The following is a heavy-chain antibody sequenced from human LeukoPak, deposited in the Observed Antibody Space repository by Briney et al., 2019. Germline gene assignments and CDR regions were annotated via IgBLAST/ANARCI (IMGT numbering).Heavy chain of an antibody. Sequence: PSETLSLTCTVSGGSISSYYWSWIRQPPGKGLEWIGYIYYSGSTNYNPSLKSRVTISVDTSKNQFSLKLSSVTAADTAVYYCATALDTVMVTYWGQGTLVTVSS. CDR3: ATALDTVMVTY. D-gene: IGHD5-18*01. J-gene: IGHJ4*02. V-gene: IGHV4-59*01. CDR1: GGSISSYY. CDR2: IYYSGST.